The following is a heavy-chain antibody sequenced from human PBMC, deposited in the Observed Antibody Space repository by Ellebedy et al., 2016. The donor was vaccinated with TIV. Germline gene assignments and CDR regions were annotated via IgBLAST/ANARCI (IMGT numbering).Heavy chain of an antibody. J-gene: IGHJ6*02. CDR3: ASSTAARPHYYYYGVDV. D-gene: IGHD6-6*01. V-gene: IGHV4-34*01. CDR2: INHSGST. CDR1: GGSFSGYY. Sequence: SETLSLTXAVYGGSFSGYYWSWIRQPPGKGLEWIGEINHSGSTNYNPSLKSRVTISVDTSKNQFSLRLSSVTAADTAVYYCASSTAARPHYYYYGVDVWGQGTTVTVSS.